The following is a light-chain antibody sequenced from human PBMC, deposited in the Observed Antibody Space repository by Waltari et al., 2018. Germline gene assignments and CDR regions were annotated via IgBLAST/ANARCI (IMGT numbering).Light chain of an antibody. CDR3: QSYDSSLSGPVV. V-gene: IGLV1-40*01. CDR2: GNS. CDR1: SSNIGAGYD. J-gene: IGLJ2*01. Sequence: QSVLTQPPSVSGAPGQRVTISCPGSSSNIGAGYDVHWYQQLPGTAPKLLIHGNSTRPEGGPDRCSGSKAGTSASLAITGLQAEDEADYDCQSYDSSLSGPVVFGGGTKLTVL.